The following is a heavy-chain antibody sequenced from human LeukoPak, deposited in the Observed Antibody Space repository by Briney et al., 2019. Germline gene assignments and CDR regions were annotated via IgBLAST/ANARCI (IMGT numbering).Heavy chain of an antibody. CDR2: ISYDGSNK. D-gene: IGHD2-21*02. CDR3: AKEAYCGGDCIRGYFQH. V-gene: IGHV3-30*18. J-gene: IGHJ1*01. CDR1: GFTFSSYG. Sequence: PGRSLRLSCAASGFTFSSYGMHWVRQAPGKGLEWVAVISYDGSNKYYADSVKGRFTISRDNSKNTLYLQMNSLRAEDTAVYYCAKEAYCGGDCIRGYFQHWGQGTLVTVSS.